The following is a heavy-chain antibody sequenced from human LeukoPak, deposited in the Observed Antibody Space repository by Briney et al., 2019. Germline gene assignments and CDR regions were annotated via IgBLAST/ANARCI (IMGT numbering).Heavy chain of an antibody. CDR2: IFPDDSDT. J-gene: IGHJ4*02. D-gene: IGHD2-8*01. Sequence: GESLQISCKGSGYSFTNYWIGWVRQMPGKGLEWMGIIFPDDSDTRYSPSFQGQVSISADKSISTAYLQWSSLKASDTAMYYCARHPPTGYCANGLCYTGRFDYWSQGTLVTVSS. CDR1: GYSFTNYW. V-gene: IGHV5-51*01. CDR3: ARHPPTGYCANGLCYTGRFDY.